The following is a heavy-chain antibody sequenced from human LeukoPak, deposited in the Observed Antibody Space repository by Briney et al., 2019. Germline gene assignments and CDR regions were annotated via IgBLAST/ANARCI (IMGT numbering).Heavy chain of an antibody. V-gene: IGHV4-39*07. J-gene: IGHJ4*02. CDR2: IYYSGST. Sequence: SETLSLTCTVSGGSISSSSYYWGWIRQPPGKGLEWIGSIYYSGSTYYNPSLKSRVTISVDTSKNQFSLKLRSVTAADTAVYYCARAGYYYGSGSYRFDYWGQGTLVTVSS. D-gene: IGHD3-10*01. CDR3: ARAGYYYGSGSYRFDY. CDR1: GGSISSSSYY.